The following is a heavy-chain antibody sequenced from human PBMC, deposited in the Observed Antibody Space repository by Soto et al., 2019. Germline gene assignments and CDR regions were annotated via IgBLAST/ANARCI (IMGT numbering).Heavy chain of an antibody. CDR1: GGTFSSYT. CDR3: ARIIAADGYVYL. D-gene: IGHD6-13*01. V-gene: IGHV1-69*02. CDR2: IIPILGIA. Sequence: QVQLVQSGAEVKKPGSSVKVSCKASGGTFSSYTISWVRQAPGLGLEWMGWIIPILGIANYAQKFQGRVTITADKCTSTAYMELIRRRSEDTVLYYCARIIAADGYVYLLGRGTLVTVSS. J-gene: IGHJ2*01.